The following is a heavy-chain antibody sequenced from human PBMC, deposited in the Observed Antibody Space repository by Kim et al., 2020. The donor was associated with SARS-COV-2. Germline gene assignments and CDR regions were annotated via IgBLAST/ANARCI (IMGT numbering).Heavy chain of an antibody. D-gene: IGHD2-2*01. CDR1: GGTFSSYA. Sequence: SVKVSCKASGGTFSSYAISWVRQAPGQGLEWMGGIIPIFGTANYAQKFQGRVTITADESTSTAYMELSSLRSEDTAVYYCARWDVVVPAAMSFGGGLGFRYYYYGMDVWGQGTTVTVSS. J-gene: IGHJ6*02. CDR3: ARWDVVVPAAMSFGGGLGFRYYYYGMDV. V-gene: IGHV1-69*13. CDR2: IIPIFGTA.